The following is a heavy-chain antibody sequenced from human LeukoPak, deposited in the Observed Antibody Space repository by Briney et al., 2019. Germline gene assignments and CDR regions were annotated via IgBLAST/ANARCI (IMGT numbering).Heavy chain of an antibody. CDR1: GYTFTGYY. CDR3: ARDYIFHGSGSFFDY. V-gene: IGHV1-2*02. J-gene: IGHJ4*02. D-gene: IGHD3-10*01. CDR2: INPNSGGT. Sequence: ASVTVSCKASGYTFTGYYMHWVRQAPGQGLEWMGSINPNSGGTNYAQKFQGRVTMTRDTSITTAYMELSSLRSDDTAVYYCARDYIFHGSGSFFDYWGLGTQVTVSS.